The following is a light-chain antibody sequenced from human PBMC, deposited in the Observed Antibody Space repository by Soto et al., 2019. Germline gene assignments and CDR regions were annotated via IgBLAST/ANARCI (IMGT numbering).Light chain of an antibody. CDR2: AAT. Sequence: DIQMTHSPSSVSASVGDTVTITCRASQDINSRLAWFQQQPGRPPKYVIQAATMLQSGFPSRFAGSGSGRDFTLTIHTLQPEDSATYYCLQVANFPRTFGQGSKVEIX. V-gene: IGKV1-12*01. CDR1: QDINSR. J-gene: IGKJ1*01. CDR3: LQVANFPRT.